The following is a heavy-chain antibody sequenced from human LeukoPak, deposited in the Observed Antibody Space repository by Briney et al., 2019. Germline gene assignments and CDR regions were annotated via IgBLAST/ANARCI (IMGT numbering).Heavy chain of an antibody. CDR3: ATGLGASWELPH. Sequence: GASVKVSCKASGYTFTSYDINWVRQATGQGLEWMGWMNPNSGNTGYAQKFQGRATITRNTSISTAYMELSSLRSEDTAVYYCATGLGASWELPHWGQGTLVTVSS. V-gene: IGHV1-8*03. CDR1: GYTFTSYD. CDR2: MNPNSGNT. J-gene: IGHJ4*02. D-gene: IGHD1-26*01.